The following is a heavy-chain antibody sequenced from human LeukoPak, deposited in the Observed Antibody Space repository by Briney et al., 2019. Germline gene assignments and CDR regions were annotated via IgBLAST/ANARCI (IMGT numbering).Heavy chain of an antibody. V-gene: IGHV4-34*01. CDR3: ASDYYYDSSGYSSPPQHYFDS. CDR2: INHSGST. Sequence: PSETLSLTCAVYGGSFSGYYWSWIRQPPGKGLEWIGEINHSGSTNYNPSLKSRVTISVDTSKNQFSLKLSSVTAADTAVYYCASDYYYDSSGYSSPPQHYFDSGAQGTLVTVSS. CDR1: GGSFSGYY. J-gene: IGHJ4*02. D-gene: IGHD3-22*01.